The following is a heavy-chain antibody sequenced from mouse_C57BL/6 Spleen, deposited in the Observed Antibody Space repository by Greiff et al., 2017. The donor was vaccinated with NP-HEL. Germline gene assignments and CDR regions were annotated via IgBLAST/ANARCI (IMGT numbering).Heavy chain of an antibody. CDR1: GFTFSDYG. CDR3: AISVVDWYFDV. Sequence: EVKLVESGGGLVKPGGSLKLSCAASGFTFSDYGMHWVRQAPEKGLEWVAYISSGSSTIYSADTVKGRFTISRDNAKNTLFLQMTSLRSEDTAMYYCAISVVDWYFDVWGTGTTVTVSS. CDR2: ISSGSSTI. D-gene: IGHD1-1*01. J-gene: IGHJ1*03. V-gene: IGHV5-17*01.